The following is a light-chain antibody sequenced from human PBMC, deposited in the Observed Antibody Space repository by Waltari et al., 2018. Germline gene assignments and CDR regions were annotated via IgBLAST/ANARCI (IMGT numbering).Light chain of an antibody. J-gene: IGLJ1*01. CDR1: SSNIGTNP. Sequence: QSVLTQPPSTYGTPGQRVTISCSGSSSNIGTNPVNWYQHLPGTAPKLPIYSNNQRPSGVPGRFSGSKSGTSASLAISGLQSEDEADYYCAAWDDTLNGYVFGTGTKVTVL. CDR2: SNN. CDR3: AAWDDTLNGYV. V-gene: IGLV1-44*01.